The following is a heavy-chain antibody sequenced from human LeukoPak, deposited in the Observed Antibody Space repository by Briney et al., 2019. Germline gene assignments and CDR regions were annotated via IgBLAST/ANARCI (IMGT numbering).Heavy chain of an antibody. V-gene: IGHV4-61*02. CDR3: ARVVAGVAFDI. J-gene: IGHJ3*02. CDR1: GGSISSGSYY. Sequence: PSQTLSLTCTVSGGSISSGSYYWSWIRQPAGKGLEWIGRIYTSGSTNYNPSLKSRVTISVDTSKNQFSLKLSSVTAADTAVYYCARVVAGVAFDIWGQGTMVTVSS. D-gene: IGHD6-19*01. CDR2: IYTSGST.